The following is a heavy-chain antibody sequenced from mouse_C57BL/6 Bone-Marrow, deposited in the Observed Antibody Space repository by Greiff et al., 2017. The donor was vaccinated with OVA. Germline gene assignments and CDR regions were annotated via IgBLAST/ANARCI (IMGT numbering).Heavy chain of an antibody. J-gene: IGHJ4*01. CDR3: TRAYDYVYYAMDY. Sequence: EVKLVESGEGLVKPGGSLKLSCAASGFTFSSYAMSWVRQTPEKRLEWVAYISSGGDYIYYADTVKGRFTISRDNARNTLYLQMSSLKSEDTAMYYCTRAYDYVYYAMDYWGQGTSVTVSS. CDR2: ISSGGDYI. D-gene: IGHD2-4*01. CDR1: GFTFSSYA. V-gene: IGHV5-9-1*02.